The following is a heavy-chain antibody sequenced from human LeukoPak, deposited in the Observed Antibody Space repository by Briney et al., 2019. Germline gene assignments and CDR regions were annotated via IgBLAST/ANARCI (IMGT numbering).Heavy chain of an antibody. D-gene: IGHD3-10*01. CDR2: IYTSGST. CDR3: AREYYGSGSYYSYFDY. V-gene: IGHV4-61*02. CDR1: GGSISSGTYY. J-gene: IGHJ4*02. Sequence: PSETLSLTCTVSGGSISSGTYYWNWIRQPAGKGLEWIGRIYTSGSTNYNPSLKSRVTMSVDTSKNQFSLKLSSVTAADTAVYYCAREYYGSGSYYSYFDYWGQGTLVSVSS.